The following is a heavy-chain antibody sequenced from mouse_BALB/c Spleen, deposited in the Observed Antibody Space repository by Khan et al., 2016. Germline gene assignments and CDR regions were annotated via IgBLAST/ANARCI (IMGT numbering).Heavy chain of an antibody. CDR1: GYTFSTYW. CDR2: ILPGSGSI. V-gene: IGHV1-9*01. CDR3: ARGND. Sequence: QVRLQQSGAELMKPGASVKISCKATGYTFSTYWLEWIKQRPGHGLEWIGDILPGSGSINFNERFKDKVTFTADTSSNTAYLHLSSLTSEDSAVYYCARGNDWGQGTTLTVSS. J-gene: IGHJ2*01.